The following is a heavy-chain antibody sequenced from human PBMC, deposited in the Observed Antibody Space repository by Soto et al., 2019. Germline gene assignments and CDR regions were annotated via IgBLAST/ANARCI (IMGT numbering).Heavy chain of an antibody. Sequence: QVHLIQSGAEVKKPGSSVKVSCKAAGGTFNTYTLIWVRQAPGHGLEWMGRIIPILTVTNSAQKFQGRLTLTADKSTGTAFMELTSLRSDDTAVYYCSIGSWSAETFDVWGQGTMVTFSS. CDR1: GGTFNTYT. V-gene: IGHV1-69*02. CDR3: SIGSWSAETFDV. D-gene: IGHD2-2*01. CDR2: IIPILTVT. J-gene: IGHJ3*01.